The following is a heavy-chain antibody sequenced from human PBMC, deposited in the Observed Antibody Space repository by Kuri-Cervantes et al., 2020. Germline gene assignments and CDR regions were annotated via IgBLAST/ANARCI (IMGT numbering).Heavy chain of an antibody. CDR3: ARRVAGSSADQ. CDR2: IYYSGST. V-gene: IGHV4-39*01. D-gene: IGHD6-19*01. CDR1: GFTFSSYW. J-gene: IGHJ4*02. Sequence: ESLKISCAASGFTFSSYWMHWVRQPPGKGLEWIGNIYYSGSTYYNPSLKSRVTISVDTSKNQFSLTLNSVTAADTALYYCARRVAGSSADQWGQGTLVTVSS.